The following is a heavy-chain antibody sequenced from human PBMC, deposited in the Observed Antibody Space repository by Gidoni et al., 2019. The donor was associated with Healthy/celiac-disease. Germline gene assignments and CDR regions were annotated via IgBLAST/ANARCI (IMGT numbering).Heavy chain of an antibody. J-gene: IGHJ4*02. Sequence: STYYNPSLKSRVTISVDTSKNQFSLKLSSVTAADTAVYYCARAASYYDSSGYYQKAFDYWGQGTLVTVSS. CDR3: ARAASYYDSSGYYQKAFDY. V-gene: IGHV4-30-2*05. CDR2: ST. D-gene: IGHD3-22*01.